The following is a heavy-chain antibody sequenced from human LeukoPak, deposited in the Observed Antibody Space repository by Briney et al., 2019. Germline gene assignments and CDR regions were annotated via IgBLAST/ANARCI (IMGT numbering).Heavy chain of an antibody. CDR1: GGSISSYY. CDR3: ARDVLAYCGGDCYSGYFDY. V-gene: IGHV4-59*01. J-gene: IGHJ4*02. CDR2: ISYSGTT. Sequence: SETLSLTCSVSGGSISSYYWGWIRQPPGKGLEWIGYISYSGTTKYNPSLKTRVTISVDTSKNQISLKLSSVTAADTAVYYCARDVLAYCGGDCYSGYFDYWGQGTLVTVSS. D-gene: IGHD2-21*02.